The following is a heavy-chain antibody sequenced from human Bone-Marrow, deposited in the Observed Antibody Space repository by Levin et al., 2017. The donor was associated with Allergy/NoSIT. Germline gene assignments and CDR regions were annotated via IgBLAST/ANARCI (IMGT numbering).Heavy chain of an antibody. J-gene: IGHJ4*02. CDR2: ISSSGSTI. V-gene: IGHV3-48*03. Sequence: GGSLRLSCAASGFTFSSYEMNWVRQAPGKGLEWVSYISSSGSTIYYADSVKGRFTISRDNAKNSLYLQMNSLRAEDTAVYYCARGVGCSSTSCYILDYFDYWGQGTLVTVSS. D-gene: IGHD2-2*02. CDR1: GFTFSSYE. CDR3: ARGVGCSSTSCYILDYFDY.